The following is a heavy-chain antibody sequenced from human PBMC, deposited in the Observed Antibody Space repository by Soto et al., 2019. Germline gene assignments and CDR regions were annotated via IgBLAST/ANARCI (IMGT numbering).Heavy chain of an antibody. Sequence: GKGLEWVSGISWNSGSIGYADSVKGRFTISRDNAKNSLYLQMNSLRAEDTAVYYCACFYYLKIRRGNYRYWF. CDR2: ISWNSGSI. J-gene: IGHJ5*01. D-gene: IGHD3-22*01. CDR3: ACFYYLKIRRGNYRYWF. V-gene: IGHV3-9*01.